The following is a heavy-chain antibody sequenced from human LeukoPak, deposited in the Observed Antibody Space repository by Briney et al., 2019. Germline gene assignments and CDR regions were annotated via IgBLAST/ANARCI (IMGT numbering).Heavy chain of an antibody. D-gene: IGHD5-24*01. V-gene: IGHV1-24*01. CDR3: ARESRWRDYAFDI. CDR1: GYTLTELS. Sequence: ASVKVSCKVSGYTLTELSMHWVRQAPGKGLEWMGRFYPEDDDTIYEQKFQGRVTMTTDTSTSTAYMELRSLRTDDTAVYYCARESRWRDYAFDIWGQGTMVTVSS. J-gene: IGHJ3*02. CDR2: FYPEDDDT.